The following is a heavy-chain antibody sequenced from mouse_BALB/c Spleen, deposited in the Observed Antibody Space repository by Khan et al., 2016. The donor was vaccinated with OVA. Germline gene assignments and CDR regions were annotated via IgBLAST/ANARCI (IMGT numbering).Heavy chain of an antibody. CDR3: AGPTYDGYYDY. J-gene: IGHJ2*01. D-gene: IGHD2-3*01. CDR2: ISTYSGNT. Sequence: QVQLLQSGPELVRPGVSVKLSCKGSGYTFTDYAMYWVKQSHAKSLEWIGLISTYSGNTNYNQKFKGKATITVDKSSSTAYMELARLTSEASAIYYCAGPTYDGYYDYWGQGTTLTVSS. V-gene: IGHV1S137*01. CDR1: GYTFTDYA.